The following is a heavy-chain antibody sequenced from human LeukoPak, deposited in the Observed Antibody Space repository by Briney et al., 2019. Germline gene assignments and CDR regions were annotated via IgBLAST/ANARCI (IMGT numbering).Heavy chain of an antibody. D-gene: IGHD3-16*01. J-gene: IGHJ6*02. Sequence: GASVKVSCKASGNSFSNYAVSWVRQAPGQGFEWMGGIIPIFGTADYAQKFQGRVTITADQSTSTTYMALSSLKSEDTATYYCTTRACHAGGCSSSFYYNYGLHFWGQGTTVSVSS. CDR2: IIPIFGTA. CDR1: GNSFSNYA. V-gene: IGHV1-69*13. CDR3: TTRACHAGGCSSSFYYNYGLHF.